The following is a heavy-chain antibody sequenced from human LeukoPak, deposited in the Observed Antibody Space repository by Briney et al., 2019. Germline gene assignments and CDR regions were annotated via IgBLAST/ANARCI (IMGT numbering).Heavy chain of an antibody. D-gene: IGHD2-2*01. J-gene: IGHJ4*02. V-gene: IGHV4-39*01. CDR3: ARRLRVVGAPGYFDS. Sequence: SETLSLTCTVSGGSFSSNNYYWGWIRRPPGKGLEWIGNIYYSGNTYYNPSLKSRVTISVDTSKNQFSLKQSSVTAADTAVYYCARRLRVVGAPGYFDSWGQGTLVTVSS. CDR2: IYYSGNT. CDR1: GGSFSSNNYY.